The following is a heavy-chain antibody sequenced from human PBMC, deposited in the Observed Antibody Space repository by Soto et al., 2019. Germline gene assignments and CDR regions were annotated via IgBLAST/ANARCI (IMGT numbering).Heavy chain of an antibody. Sequence: SVKVSCKASGGTFSSYAISWVRQAPGQGLEWMGGIIPIFGTANYAQKFQGRVTITADESTSTAYMELSSLRSEDTAVYYCAREATYYDYVWGSYRYTCFDSWGQGTLVTVSS. CDR1: GGTFSSYA. CDR3: AREATYYDYVWGSYRYTCFDS. CDR2: IIPIFGTA. V-gene: IGHV1-69*13. D-gene: IGHD3-16*02. J-gene: IGHJ4*02.